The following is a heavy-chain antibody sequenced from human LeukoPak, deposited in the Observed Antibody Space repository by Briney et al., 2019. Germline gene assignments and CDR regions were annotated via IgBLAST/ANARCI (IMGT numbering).Heavy chain of an antibody. CDR2: INQDGSEK. V-gene: IGHV3-7*01. CDR1: GLTFSSTW. Sequence: GGSLRLSCAASGLTFSSTWMSWVRQAPGKGLEWVANINQDGSEKNYVDSVKGRFTISRDNAKNSLYLQMNSLRVEDTAVYYCARDVVAGHFDYWGQGTLVTVSS. CDR3: ARDVVAGHFDY. J-gene: IGHJ4*02. D-gene: IGHD6-19*01.